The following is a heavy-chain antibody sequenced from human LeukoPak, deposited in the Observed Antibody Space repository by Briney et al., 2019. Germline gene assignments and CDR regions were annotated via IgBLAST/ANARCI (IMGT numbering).Heavy chain of an antibody. CDR1: GFTFSNYN. D-gene: IGHD5-18*01. J-gene: IGHJ4*02. Sequence: GGSLRLSCAASGFTFSNYNMNWVRQAPGKGLEWVSGINWNGGSTGYADSVKGRFTISRDNAKNSLYMQMNSLRAEDTALYYCARDNSYGYDYWGQGILVTVSS. CDR2: INWNGGST. V-gene: IGHV3-20*04. CDR3: ARDNSYGYDY.